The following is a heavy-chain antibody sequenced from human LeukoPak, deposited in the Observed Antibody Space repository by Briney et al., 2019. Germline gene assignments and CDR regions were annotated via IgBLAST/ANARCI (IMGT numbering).Heavy chain of an antibody. CDR1: GGSVSSGSYY. V-gene: IGHV4-61*01. D-gene: IGHD6-13*01. CDR3: ARRLKLSSSWAYFDY. J-gene: IGHJ4*02. Sequence: PSETLSLTCTVSGGSVSSGSYYWSWIRQPPGQGLEWIGYVFSSGGTNYNASLRSRLTISVDTSKNQFSLKLTSVTAADTAVYYCARRLKLSSSWAYFDYWGQGTPVTVSS. CDR2: VFSSGGT.